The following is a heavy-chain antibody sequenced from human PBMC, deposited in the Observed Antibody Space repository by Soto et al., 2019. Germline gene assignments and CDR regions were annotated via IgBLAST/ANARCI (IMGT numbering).Heavy chain of an antibody. CDR2: INPNSGGT. J-gene: IGHJ4*02. D-gene: IGHD3-3*01. CDR1: GYTFTRDY. CDR3: AREDTILEAVPNPLFDY. V-gene: IGHV1-2*02. Sequence: GALVTVSCKSSGYTFTRDYMHWVRQDKDQGLEWMGWINPNSGGTNYAQKFQGRVTMTRDTSISTAYMELSRLRSDDTAVYYCAREDTILEAVPNPLFDYCGQGDLVTVSS.